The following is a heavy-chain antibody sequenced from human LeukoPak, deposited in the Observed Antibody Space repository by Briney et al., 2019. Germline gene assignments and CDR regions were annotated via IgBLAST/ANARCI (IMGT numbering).Heavy chain of an antibody. CDR3: ARGGLTGTTREGDAFDI. V-gene: IGHV1-69*13. CDR1: GGTFSSYA. J-gene: IGHJ3*02. CDR2: SIPIFGIA. D-gene: IGHD1-7*01. Sequence: ASVKVSCKASGGTFSSYAISWVRQAPGQGLEWMGRSIPIFGIANYAQKFQGRVTITADESTSTAYMELSSLRSEDTAVYYCARGGLTGTTREGDAFDIWGQGTMVTVSS.